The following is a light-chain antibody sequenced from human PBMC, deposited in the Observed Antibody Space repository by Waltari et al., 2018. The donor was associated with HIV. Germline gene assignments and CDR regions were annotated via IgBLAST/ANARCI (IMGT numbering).Light chain of an antibody. CDR1: RSVFYKSDYRDY. V-gene: IGKV4-1*01. CDR2: WAS. Sequence: DIVMTQSVDSLSVSLGERATITCKSSRSVFYKSDYRDYLPWYQQKQGKPRKLLIYWASARESGVPERFTGTGSGTHFSLTIRSLQAEDVAVYFCQQYYSVPYTFGQGTKLEI. J-gene: IGKJ2*01. CDR3: QQYYSVPYT.